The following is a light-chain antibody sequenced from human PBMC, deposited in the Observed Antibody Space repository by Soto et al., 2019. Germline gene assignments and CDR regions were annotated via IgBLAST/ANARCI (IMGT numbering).Light chain of an antibody. Sequence: EIVMTQSPATLSVSPGERVTLSCRASQSVTRNLAWYQHTPGQSPRLLISAASSGATGLPSRFSGSGSGTDFTLTISSLQSEDFAVYYCQQYRRSPRSFGQGTRVEIK. J-gene: IGKJ1*01. CDR3: QQYRRSPRS. CDR2: AAS. V-gene: IGKV3-15*01. CDR1: QSVTRN.